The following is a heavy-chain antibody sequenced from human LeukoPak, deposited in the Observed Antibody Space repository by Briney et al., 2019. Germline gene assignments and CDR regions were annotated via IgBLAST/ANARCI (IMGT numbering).Heavy chain of an antibody. CDR3: AKVVVVVPAAPRAGWFDP. CDR1: GFTFSSYA. D-gene: IGHD2-2*01. V-gene: IGHV3-23*01. CDR2: ISGSGGST. Sequence: GGSPRLSCAASGFTFSSYAMSWVRQAPGKGLEWVSAISGSGGSTYYADSVKGRFTISRDNSKNTLYLQMNSLRAEDTAVYYCAKVVVVVPAAPRAGWFDPWGQGTLVTVSS. J-gene: IGHJ5*02.